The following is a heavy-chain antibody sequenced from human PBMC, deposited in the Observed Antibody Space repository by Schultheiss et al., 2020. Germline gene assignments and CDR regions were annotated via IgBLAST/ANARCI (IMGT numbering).Heavy chain of an antibody. D-gene: IGHD6-6*01. CDR2: IYYSGST. J-gene: IGHJ6*02. V-gene: IGHV4-39*01. Sequence: SETLSLTCTVSGGSISSSSYYWSWIRQPPGKGLEWIGYIYYSGSTYYNPSLKSRVTISVDTSKNQFSLKLSSVTAADTAVYYCARGAVYSSSSPTYYYYYGMDVWGQGTTVTVSS. CDR3: ARGAVYSSSSPTYYYYYGMDV. CDR1: GGSISSSSYY.